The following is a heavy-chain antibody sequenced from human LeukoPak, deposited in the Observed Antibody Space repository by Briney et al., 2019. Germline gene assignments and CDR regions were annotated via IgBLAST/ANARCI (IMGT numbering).Heavy chain of an antibody. CDR2: IKQDGSEK. CDR3: ARCYGRSPYYYYYMDV. J-gene: IGHJ6*03. V-gene: IGHV3-7*01. D-gene: IGHD4-17*01. CDR1: GFTFSSYW. Sequence: GGSLRLSCAASGFTFSSYWMSWVRQAPGKGLEWLANIKQDGSEKYYVDSVKGRFTISRDNAKNSLYLQMNSLRAEDTAVYYCARCYGRSPYYYYYMDVWGKGTTVTVSS.